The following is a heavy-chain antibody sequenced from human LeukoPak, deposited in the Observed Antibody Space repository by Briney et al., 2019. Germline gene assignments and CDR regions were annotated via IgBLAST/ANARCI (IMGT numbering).Heavy chain of an antibody. D-gene: IGHD2-21*02. CDR1: GGSISSSNW. CDR3: ARDDLAYCGGDCYSANFDY. J-gene: IGHJ4*02. CDR2: IYHSGST. Sequence: PSETLSLTCAVSGGSISSSNWWSWVRQPPGKGLEWIGEIYHSGSTNYNPSHKSRVTISVDKSKNQFSLKLSSVTPEDTAVYYCARDDLAYCGGDCYSANFDYWGQGTLVTVSS. V-gene: IGHV4-4*02.